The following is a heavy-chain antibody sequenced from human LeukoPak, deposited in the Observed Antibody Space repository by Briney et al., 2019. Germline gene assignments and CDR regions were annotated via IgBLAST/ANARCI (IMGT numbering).Heavy chain of an antibody. D-gene: IGHD5-12*01. CDR3: SRGASGYDYHWFDP. CDR2: IYYSGST. CDR1: GGSISSYY. J-gene: IGHJ5*02. V-gene: IGHV4-59*01. Sequence: SETLSLTCTVSGGSISSYYWSWIRQPPGKGLEWIGYIYYSGSTNYNPSLKSRVTISVDTSKNQFSLKLSSVTAADTAVYYCSRGASGYDYHWFDPWGQGTLVTVSS.